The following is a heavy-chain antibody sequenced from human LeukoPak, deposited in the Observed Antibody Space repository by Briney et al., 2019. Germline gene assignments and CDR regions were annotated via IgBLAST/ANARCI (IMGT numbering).Heavy chain of an antibody. CDR1: GFTFSSYW. V-gene: IGHV3-74*01. CDR3: TTDRYCSGGSCYSF. D-gene: IGHD2-15*01. CDR2: INSDGSST. Sequence: GGSLRLSCAASGFTFSSYWMHWVRQAPGKGLVWVSRINSDGSSTSYADSVKGRFTISRDNAKNTLYLQMNSLRAEDTAVYYCTTDRYCSGGSCYSFWGQGTLVTVSS. J-gene: IGHJ4*02.